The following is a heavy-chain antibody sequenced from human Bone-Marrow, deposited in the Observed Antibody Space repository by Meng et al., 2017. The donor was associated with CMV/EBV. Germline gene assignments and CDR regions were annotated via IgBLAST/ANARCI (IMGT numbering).Heavy chain of an antibody. D-gene: IGHD3-22*01. CDR1: GFTFSSYA. J-gene: IGHJ3*02. V-gene: IGHV3-30-3*01. CDR2: ISYDGSNK. Sequence: GESLKISCAASGFTFSSYAMHWVRQAPGKGLEWVAVISYDGSNKYYADSVKGRFTISRDNSKNTLYLQMNSLRAEDTAVYYCARDKPDSSGNDAFDIWGQGTRVTGSS. CDR3: ARDKPDSSGNDAFDI.